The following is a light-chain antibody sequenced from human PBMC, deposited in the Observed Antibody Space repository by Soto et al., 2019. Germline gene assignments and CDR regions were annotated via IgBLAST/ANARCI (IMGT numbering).Light chain of an antibody. J-gene: IGLJ1*01. CDR2: DVS. CDR3: CSYTSTSTLYV. V-gene: IGLV2-14*03. CDR1: SSDIGGYNY. Sequence: QSALTQPASVSGSPGQSITISCTGTSSDIGGYNYVSWYQQLPGKVPKLIIYDVSNRPSGVSDRFSGSKSGNAASLTISGLPAEDEADYYCCSYTSTSTLYVFGTGTKLTVL.